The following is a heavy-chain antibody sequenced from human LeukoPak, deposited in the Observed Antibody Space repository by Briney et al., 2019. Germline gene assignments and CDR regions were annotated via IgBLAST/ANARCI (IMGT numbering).Heavy chain of an antibody. Sequence: SVKVSCKASGGTYSSYAISWVRQAPGQGLEWMGRIIPIFGTANYAQKFQGRVTITTDESTSTAYMELSSLRSEDTAVYYCARDEGIWSGYDYAPFDYWGQGTLVTVSS. V-gene: IGHV1-69*05. CDR2: IIPIFGTA. D-gene: IGHD3-3*01. J-gene: IGHJ4*02. CDR3: ARDEGIWSGYDYAPFDY. CDR1: GGTYSSYA.